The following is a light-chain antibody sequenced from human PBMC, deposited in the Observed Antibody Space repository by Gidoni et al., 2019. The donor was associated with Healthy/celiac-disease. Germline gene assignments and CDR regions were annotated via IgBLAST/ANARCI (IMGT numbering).Light chain of an antibody. V-gene: IGKV4-1*01. Sequence: DIVMTQSPDSLAVSLGERATINCKSSQSVLYSSNNKNYVAWYQQKPVQPTKLLIYWASTRESGVPDRFSGSGSGTEFTLTISSRQAEDVAVYYCQQDYSTQITFGGGTKVEIK. CDR3: QQDYSTQIT. CDR2: WAS. J-gene: IGKJ4*01. CDR1: QSVLYSSNNKNY.